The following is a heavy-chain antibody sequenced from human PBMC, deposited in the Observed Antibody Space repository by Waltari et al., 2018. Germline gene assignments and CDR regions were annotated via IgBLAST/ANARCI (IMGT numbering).Heavy chain of an antibody. D-gene: IGHD2-2*02. CDR2: NRSTANNYAT. J-gene: IGHJ4*02. CDR1: GFTFSGAA. CDR3: AKYTKSWLN. V-gene: IGHV3-73*01. Sequence: EVQLVESGGGLVQPGGSLKLSCAASGFTFSGAAMHWIRQASGKGLEWVGRNRSTANNYATVYAASMKGRFTISRDDSKNTAYLQMNSLKTEDTAVYYCAKYTKSWLNWGQGTLVTVSS.